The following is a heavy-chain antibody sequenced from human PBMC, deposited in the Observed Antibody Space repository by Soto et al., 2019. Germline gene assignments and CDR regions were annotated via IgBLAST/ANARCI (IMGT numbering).Heavy chain of an antibody. D-gene: IGHD2-15*01. Sequence: ASVKVSCKSSGYTFIGFSLHLVRQAPGQGLEWMGWINPKNGDTYYAQKNQGRVTMTRDTSINTGYTELNSLKSDDTAAYYCSKGRGTVSHCSGGSCYDGTDVWGQRSTVTVSS. CDR2: INPKNGDT. J-gene: IGHJ6*02. CDR3: SKGRGTVSHCSGGSCYDGTDV. CDR1: GYTFIGFS. V-gene: IGHV1-2*02.